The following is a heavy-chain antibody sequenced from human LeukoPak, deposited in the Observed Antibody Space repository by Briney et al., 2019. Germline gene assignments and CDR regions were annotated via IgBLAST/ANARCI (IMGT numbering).Heavy chain of an antibody. Sequence: MASETLSLTCTVSGGSISSSSYYWGWIRQPPGKGLEWIGSIYYSGSTYYNPSLKSRVTISVDTSKNQFSLKLSSVTAADTAVYYCARDTWGAKGGYFDYWGQGTLVTVSS. CDR1: GGSISSSSYY. CDR3: ARDTWGAKGGYFDY. CDR2: IYYSGST. D-gene: IGHD3-16*01. V-gene: IGHV4-39*07. J-gene: IGHJ4*02.